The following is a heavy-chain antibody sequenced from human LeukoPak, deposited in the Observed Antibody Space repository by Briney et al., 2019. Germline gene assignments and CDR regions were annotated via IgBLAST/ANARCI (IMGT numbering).Heavy chain of an antibody. CDR3: ARAPSEIGGYYPEYFRH. CDR2: IHTDGSRT. Sequence: PGGSLRLSCAASGFTFSSYWMHWVRQAPGKGLVWVSRIHTDGSRTNYADSVKGRFTISRDNAKNTVSLQMNSLRAEDTGVYYCARAPSEIGGYYPEYFRHWGQGTLVTVSS. V-gene: IGHV3-74*01. D-gene: IGHD3-22*01. J-gene: IGHJ1*01. CDR1: GFTFSSYW.